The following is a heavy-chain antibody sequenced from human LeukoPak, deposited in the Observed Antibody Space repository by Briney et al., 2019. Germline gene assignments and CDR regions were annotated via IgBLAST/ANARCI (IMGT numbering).Heavy chain of an antibody. Sequence: SETLSLTCAVYGGSFSGYYWSWIRQPPGKGLEWIGEINHSGSTNYNPSLKSRVTISVDTSKNQFSLKLSSVTAADTAVYYCARQGVDDYGDYYFDYWGQGTLVTVSS. CDR1: GGSFSGYY. CDR3: ARQGVDDYGDYYFDY. D-gene: IGHD4-17*01. V-gene: IGHV4-34*01. CDR2: INHSGST. J-gene: IGHJ4*02.